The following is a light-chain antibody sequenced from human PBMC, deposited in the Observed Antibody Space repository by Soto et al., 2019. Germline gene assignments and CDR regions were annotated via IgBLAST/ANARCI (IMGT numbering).Light chain of an antibody. CDR1: NGDVGSYDL. Sequence: QSVLTQPASVSGSPGQSITISCTGTNGDVGSYDLVSWYQRYPGEAPKLIIYEVNKRPSGISNRFSGSKSGNTASLTISGLQAEDEADYYCSSYAGSSNVFGTGTKLTVL. J-gene: IGLJ1*01. CDR3: SSYAGSSNV. CDR2: EVN. V-gene: IGLV2-23*02.